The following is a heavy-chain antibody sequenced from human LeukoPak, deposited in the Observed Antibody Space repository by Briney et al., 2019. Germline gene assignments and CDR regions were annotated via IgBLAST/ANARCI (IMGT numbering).Heavy chain of an antibody. D-gene: IGHD5-24*01. V-gene: IGHV3-7*01. CDR2: IKQDGSEK. CDR3: AREMATAAAGIIWFAP. CDR1: GFTFSSYW. J-gene: IGHJ5*02. Sequence: GGSLRLSCAASGFTFSSYWMTWVRQAPGKGLEWVANIKQDGSEKYYVDSVKGRFTISRDSAKKSLYLQMNSLRADDTAVYYCAREMATAAAGIIWFAPWGQGTLVTVSS.